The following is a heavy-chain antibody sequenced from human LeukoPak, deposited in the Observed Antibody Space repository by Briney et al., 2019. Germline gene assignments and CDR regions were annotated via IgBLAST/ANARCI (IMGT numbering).Heavy chain of an antibody. CDR3: ARSLSSPVTNY. CDR1: GFTFNSHW. D-gene: IGHD2-2*01. Sequence: GGSLRLSCAASGFTFNSHWTNWARQARGKGLEWVANLNEDGGEKYSVDSVKRRFTISRDNAKNTVYLPISSLRAEDTAVYYCARSLSSPVTNYWGQGTLVTVSS. J-gene: IGHJ4*02. V-gene: IGHV3-7*01. CDR2: LNEDGGEK.